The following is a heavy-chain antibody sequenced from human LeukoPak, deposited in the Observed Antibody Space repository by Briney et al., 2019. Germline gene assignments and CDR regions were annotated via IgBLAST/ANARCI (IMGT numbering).Heavy chain of an antibody. J-gene: IGHJ4*02. V-gene: IGHV3-21*04. Sequence: PGGSLRLSCAASGFNFRSYSMNWVRQAPGKGLEWVSSISSSSSYIYYADSVKGRFTISRDNAKNSLYLQMNSLRAEDTAVYYCASDQSGRYYYGTNLPDYWGQGTLVTVSS. CDR2: ISSSSSYI. D-gene: IGHD3-10*01. CDR1: GFNFRSYS. CDR3: ASDQSGRYYYGTNLPDY.